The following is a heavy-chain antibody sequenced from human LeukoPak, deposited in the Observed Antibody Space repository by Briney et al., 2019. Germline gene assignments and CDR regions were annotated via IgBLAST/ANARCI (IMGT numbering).Heavy chain of an antibody. Sequence: GESLKISCKGSGYSFTSYWIGWVRQTPGKGLEWMGIIYPGDSDTRYSPSFQGQVTISADKSISTAYLQWSSLKASDTAMYYCARLPYSGSYLAPFDCWGQGTLVTVSS. D-gene: IGHD1-26*01. CDR2: IYPGDSDT. CDR3: ARLPYSGSYLAPFDC. V-gene: IGHV5-51*01. CDR1: GYSFTSYW. J-gene: IGHJ4*02.